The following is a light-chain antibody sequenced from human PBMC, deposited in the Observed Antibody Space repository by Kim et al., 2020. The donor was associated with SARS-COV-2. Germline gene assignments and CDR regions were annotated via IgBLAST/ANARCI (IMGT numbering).Light chain of an antibody. CDR1: QSINRFL. CDR3: HYYSSSFPLT. V-gene: IGKV3-20*01. Sequence: ELVLTQSPGTLSLSPGERATLSCRASQSINRFLLAWYQQKPGQSPRLLIYGASTRFHGVPDRFSGSGSGTDFTLTISRLEPEDFAVYYCHYYSSSFPLTFGGGTKVDIK. J-gene: IGKJ4*01. CDR2: GAS.